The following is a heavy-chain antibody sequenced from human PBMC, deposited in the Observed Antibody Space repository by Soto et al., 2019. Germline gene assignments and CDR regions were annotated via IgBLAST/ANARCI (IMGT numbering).Heavy chain of an antibody. V-gene: IGHV3-74*01. CDR2: ISRDGTST. D-gene: IGHD5-18*01. CDR3: AFFFYGYGDHLDV. J-gene: IGHJ3*01. CDR1: FAITFSSHL. Sequence: HAGVASFAITFSSHLRHFVRETPGKGLVWVSRISRDGTSTNYADSVKGRFTISRDNAKNTLYLQMNSLRAEDTAIYYCAFFFYGYGDHLDV.